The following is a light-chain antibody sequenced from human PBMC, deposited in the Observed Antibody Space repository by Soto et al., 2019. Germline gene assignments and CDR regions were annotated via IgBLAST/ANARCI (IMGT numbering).Light chain of an antibody. Sequence: QSALAQLASVSGSPGQSITISCTGTSSDVGGYKYVSWYQQPPGKALKPMIYEAGNRPLGVSNCICASWSGNTASLTISGLQAEDEADYYCTSYTSSSTLAVFGTGTKVTVL. J-gene: IGLJ1*01. CDR1: SSDVGGYKY. CDR3: TSYTSSSTLAV. V-gene: IGLV2-14*01. CDR2: EAG.